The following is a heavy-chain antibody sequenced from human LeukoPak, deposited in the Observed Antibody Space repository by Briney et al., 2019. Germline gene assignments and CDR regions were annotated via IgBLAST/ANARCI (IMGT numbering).Heavy chain of an antibody. CDR1: GFTVSSNY. D-gene: IGHD6-19*01. CDR2: ISGSGGST. J-gene: IGHJ4*02. V-gene: IGHV3-23*01. CDR3: AKDRAAPTSAVAGRYYFDY. Sequence: GGSLRLSCAASGFTVSSNYMSWVRQAPGKGLEWVSAISGSGGSTYYADSVKGRFTISRDNSKNTLYLQMNSLRAEDTAVYYCAKDRAAPTSAVAGRYYFDYWGQGTLVTVSS.